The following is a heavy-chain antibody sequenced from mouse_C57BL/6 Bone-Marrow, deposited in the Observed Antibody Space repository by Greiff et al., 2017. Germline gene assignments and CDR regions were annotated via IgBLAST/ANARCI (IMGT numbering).Heavy chain of an antibody. Sequence: EVQLQPSGPELVKPGASVKISCKASGYTFTDYYMNWVKQSHGKSLEWIGDINPNNGGTSYNQKFKGKATLTVDKSSSTAYMELRSLTSEDSAVYYCAIGDSSGYLFDYWGQGTTLTVSS. CDR2: INPNNGGT. J-gene: IGHJ2*01. V-gene: IGHV1-26*01. CDR1: GYTFTDYY. D-gene: IGHD3-2*02. CDR3: AIGDSSGYLFDY.